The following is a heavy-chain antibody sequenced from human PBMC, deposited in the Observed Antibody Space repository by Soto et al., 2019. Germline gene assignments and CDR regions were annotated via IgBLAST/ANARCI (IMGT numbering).Heavy chain of an antibody. CDR3: ATGSGPAATSYDYGSGSYYSFDY. J-gene: IGHJ4*02. CDR2: FDPEDGET. V-gene: IGHV1-24*01. Sequence: ASVKVSCKVSGYTLTELSMHWVRQAPGKGLEWMGGFDPEDGETIYAQKFQGRVTMTEDTSTDTAYMELSSLRSEDTAVYYCATGSGPAATSYDYGSGSYYSFDYWGKGTLVTVAS. CDR1: GYTLTELS. D-gene: IGHD3-10*01.